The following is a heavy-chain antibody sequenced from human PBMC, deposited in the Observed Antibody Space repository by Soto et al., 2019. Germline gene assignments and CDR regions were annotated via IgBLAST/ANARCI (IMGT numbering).Heavy chain of an antibody. CDR2: MNPNSGNT. J-gene: IGHJ6*03. CDR1: GYTFTSYD. Sequence: ASVKVSCKASGYTFTSYDINWVRQATGQGLEWMGWMNPNSGNTGYAQKFQGRVTMTRNTSISTAYMELSSLRSEDTAVYYCATAMTTVTSYYYYYYMDVWGKGTTVTVSS. CDR3: ATAMTTVTSYYYYYYMDV. D-gene: IGHD4-17*01. V-gene: IGHV1-8*01.